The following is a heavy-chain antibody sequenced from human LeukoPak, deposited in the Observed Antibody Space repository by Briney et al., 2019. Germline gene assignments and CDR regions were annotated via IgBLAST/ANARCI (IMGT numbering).Heavy chain of an antibody. Sequence: ASVKVSCKASGYTFTGYYMHWVRQAPGQGLEWMGRINPNSGGRNYAQKFQGSVTMTRDTSISTAYMERSRLRSDDTAVYYCASCGGYSYGYPSWGQGTLVTVSS. CDR2: INPNSGGR. CDR1: GYTFTGYY. J-gene: IGHJ5*02. CDR3: ASCGGYSYGYPS. D-gene: IGHD5-18*01. V-gene: IGHV1-2*06.